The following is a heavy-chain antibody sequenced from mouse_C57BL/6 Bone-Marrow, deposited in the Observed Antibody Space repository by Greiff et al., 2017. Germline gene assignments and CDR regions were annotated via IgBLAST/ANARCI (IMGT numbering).Heavy chain of an antibody. CDR2: LDPSDSYT. D-gene: IGHD2-4*01. Sequence: QVQLQQPGAELVMPGASVKLSCKASGYTFTSYWMHWVKQRPGQGLEWIGELDPSDSYTNYNQKFKGKSTLTVDKSSSTAYMQLSSLTSEDSAVYDCARRGYDYDGYFDVWGTGTTVTVSS. CDR1: GYTFTSYW. CDR3: ARRGYDYDGYFDV. V-gene: IGHV1-69*01. J-gene: IGHJ1*03.